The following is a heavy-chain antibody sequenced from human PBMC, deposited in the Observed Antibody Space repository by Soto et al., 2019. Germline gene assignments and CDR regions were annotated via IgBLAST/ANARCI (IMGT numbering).Heavy chain of an antibody. J-gene: IGHJ4*02. V-gene: IGHV4-39*02. D-gene: IGHD6-19*01. Sequence: SETLSLTCTVSGGSISSNFYYWGWIRQPPGKGLQWIGNIYYRGSTNYNPSLKSRLTISVDTSKNHFSLKLTSVTAADTAVYFCARRGSRLSVAVAAFDYWSQGTLVTVSS. CDR1: GGSISSNFYY. CDR2: IYYRGST. CDR3: ARRGSRLSVAVAAFDY.